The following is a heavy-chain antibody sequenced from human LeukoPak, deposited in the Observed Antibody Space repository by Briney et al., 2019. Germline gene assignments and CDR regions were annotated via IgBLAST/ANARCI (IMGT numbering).Heavy chain of an antibody. CDR1: GLNFRTYS. CDR2: ISTTSDTI. Sequence: PGGSLRLSCAASGLNFRTYSMNWVRQAPGKGLEWIAYISTTSDTIYYADSVKGRFTISRDNAKNSLFLQMNKLRAEDTALYYCARDVTTLHFYSSGNPGGYWGQGTLVTVSS. V-gene: IGHV3-48*01. CDR3: ARDVTTLHFYSSGNPGGY. D-gene: IGHD3-10*01. J-gene: IGHJ4*02.